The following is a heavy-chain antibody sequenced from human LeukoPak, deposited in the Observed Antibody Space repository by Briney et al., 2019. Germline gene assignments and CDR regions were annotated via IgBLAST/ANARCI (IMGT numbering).Heavy chain of an antibody. CDR2: INPNSGNT. V-gene: IGHV1-8*01. D-gene: IGHD2-21*02. CDR3: ARVGCGGDCYDNYNYVMDV. J-gene: IGHJ6*02. Sequence: WASVTVSCTASGYTFTRYDLNWVRQATRHGLEWMGWINPNSGNTGYAQKFEGRVTMTRNTSISTAYMELGSLRSEDAAGYYCARVGCGGDCYDNYNYVMDVWGQGTTVTVSS. CDR1: GYTFTRYD.